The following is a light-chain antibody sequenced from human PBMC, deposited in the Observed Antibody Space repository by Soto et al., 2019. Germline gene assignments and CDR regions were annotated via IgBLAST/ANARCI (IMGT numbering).Light chain of an antibody. CDR2: KAS. CDR3: QQHANYPIT. V-gene: IGKV1-5*03. CDR1: QSISVW. Sequence: DIQLTQSPATLSASVGDRVTITCRASQSISVWLAWYQQKAGKAPNLLIYKASRLESGVPSRFSGSGSETEFTLTISGLQPGDFATYYCQQHANYPITFGGGTKVDI. J-gene: IGKJ4*01.